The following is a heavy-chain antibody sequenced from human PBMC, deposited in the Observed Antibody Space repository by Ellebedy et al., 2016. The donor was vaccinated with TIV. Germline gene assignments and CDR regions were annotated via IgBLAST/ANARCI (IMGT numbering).Heavy chain of an antibody. CDR2: ISAYNGNT. CDR1: GYTFTSYG. CDR3: ARVSWFGADYYYYGMDV. V-gene: IGHV1-18*01. Sequence: AASVKVSCKASGYTFTSYGISWVRQAPGQGLEWMGWISAYNGNTNYAQKFQGRVTITADESTSTAYMELRSLRSDDTAVYYCARVSWFGADYYYYGMDVWGQGTTVTVSS. D-gene: IGHD3-10*01. J-gene: IGHJ6*02.